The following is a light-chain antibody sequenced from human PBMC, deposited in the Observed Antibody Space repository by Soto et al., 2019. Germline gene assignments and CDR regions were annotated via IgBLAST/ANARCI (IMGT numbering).Light chain of an antibody. J-gene: IGKJ1*01. CDR2: GAS. V-gene: IGKV3-20*01. Sequence: EIVLTQSPGTLSLSPGERASLSCRASQSIDNRQLVWFQQKPGQAPRLLIYGASSRASGIADRFSGSGSGTDFTLTISRLETEDFAIYNCQQYGNSLWTFGQGTKVEIK. CDR1: QSIDNRQ. CDR3: QQYGNSLWT.